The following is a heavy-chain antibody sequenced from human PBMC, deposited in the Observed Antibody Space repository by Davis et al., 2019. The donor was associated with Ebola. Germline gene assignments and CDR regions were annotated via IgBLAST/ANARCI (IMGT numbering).Heavy chain of an antibody. Sequence: ESLKISCKDSGNSFNTHWIGWVRQMPGKGLEWMGIIYTGDSDTRYSPSFRGQVTISADKSVKTAFLQWSSLKASDTAMYYCASLRRTITGMDDAFDIWGQGTIVTVSS. D-gene: IGHD2-8*02. CDR2: IYTGDSDT. CDR3: ASLRRTITGMDDAFDI. V-gene: IGHV5-51*01. CDR1: GNSFNTHW. J-gene: IGHJ3*02.